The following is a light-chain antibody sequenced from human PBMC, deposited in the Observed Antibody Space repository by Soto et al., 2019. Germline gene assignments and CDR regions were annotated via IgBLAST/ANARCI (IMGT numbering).Light chain of an antibody. Sequence: EIVLTQSPCTLSLSPGERATLSCRASQTISSSFLAWYQQKPGQAPRLLIYRASRKAPGIPDRFSGSGSCTAFILTIISMEPEDFSVYYCHQFGSSPLDTFGPGTKVEIK. J-gene: IGKJ3*01. CDR2: RAS. V-gene: IGKV3-20*01. CDR3: HQFGSSPLDT. CDR1: QTISSSF.